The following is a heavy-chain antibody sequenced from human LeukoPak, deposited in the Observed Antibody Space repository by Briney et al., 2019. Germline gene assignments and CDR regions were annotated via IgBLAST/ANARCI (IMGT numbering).Heavy chain of an antibody. V-gene: IGHV1-2*04. J-gene: IGHJ4*02. CDR3: ARDASSGTYDY. D-gene: IGHD1-26*01. Sequence: EASVKVSCKASGYTFTSYGISWVRQAPGQGLEWMGWINPNSGGTNYAQKFQGWVTMTRDTSISTAYMELSRLRSDDTAVYYCARDASSGTYDYWGQGTLVTVSS. CDR1: GYTFTSYG. CDR2: INPNSGGT.